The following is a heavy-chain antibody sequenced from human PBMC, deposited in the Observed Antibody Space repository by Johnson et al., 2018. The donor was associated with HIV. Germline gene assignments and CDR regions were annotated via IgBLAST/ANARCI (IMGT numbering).Heavy chain of an antibody. J-gene: IGHJ3*02. CDR3: ARERGEGGSYYSFRRDAFDI. V-gene: IGHV3-11*04. Sequence: QVQLVESGGGLVQPGGSLRLSCAASGITLSDYYMSWIRQAPGKGLEWVSYISSSGSTIYYADSVKGRFTISRDNAKNSLYLQMNSLRAEDTAVYYCARERGEGGSYYSFRRDAFDIWGQGTMVTVSS. CDR1: GITLSDYY. D-gene: IGHD1-26*01. CDR2: ISSSGSTI.